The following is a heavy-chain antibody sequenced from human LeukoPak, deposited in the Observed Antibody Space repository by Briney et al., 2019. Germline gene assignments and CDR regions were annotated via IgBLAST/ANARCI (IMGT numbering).Heavy chain of an antibody. Sequence: GRSLRLSCAASGFTFDDYAMHWVRQAPGKGLEWVSVIYSGGSTYYADSVTGRFTISRDNSKNTLYLQMNSLRAEDTAVYYCARDVLDPWGQGTLVTVSS. V-gene: IGHV3-53*01. CDR2: IYSGGST. CDR1: GFTFDDYA. CDR3: ARDVLDP. J-gene: IGHJ5*02.